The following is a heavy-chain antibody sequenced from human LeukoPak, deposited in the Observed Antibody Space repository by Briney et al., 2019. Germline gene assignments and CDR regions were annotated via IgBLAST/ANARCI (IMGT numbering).Heavy chain of an antibody. CDR2: INTNTGNP. Sequence: ASVKVSCKASGYTFSNYAMNWVRQAPGQGLEWMAWINTNTGNPTYAQGFTGRFVFSLDTSVSTAYLQISSLKAEDTAVYYCARSPGRTVEWWLPAYMDVWGKGTTVTVSS. CDR1: GYTFSNYA. V-gene: IGHV7-4-1*02. J-gene: IGHJ6*03. CDR3: ARSPGRTVEWWLPAYMDV. D-gene: IGHD5-12*01.